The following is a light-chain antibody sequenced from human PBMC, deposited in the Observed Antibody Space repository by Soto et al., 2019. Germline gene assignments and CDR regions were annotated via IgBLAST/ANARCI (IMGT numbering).Light chain of an antibody. V-gene: IGKV1-5*03. Sequence: DIQMTQSPSTLSASVGDSVTITCRASQSINSWLAWYQHKPGKAPKLLIYKASNLQSGVPSRFSGSGSGTEFTLTISSLQPDDFANYYCHKYNASPLTFGGGTKVEIK. J-gene: IGKJ4*01. CDR1: QSINSW. CDR2: KAS. CDR3: HKYNASPLT.